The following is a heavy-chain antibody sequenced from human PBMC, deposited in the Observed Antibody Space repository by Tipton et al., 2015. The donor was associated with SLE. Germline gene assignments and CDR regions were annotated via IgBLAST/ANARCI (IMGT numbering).Heavy chain of an antibody. CDR2: INHSGST. J-gene: IGHJ4*02. CDR3: ARGSVVADDF. CDR1: GGSFSGYY. Sequence: TLSLTCAVYGGSFSGYYWSWIRQPPGKGLEWIGEINHSGSTNYNPSLKSRVSISVDTSKNQISLKLTSVTAADTAVYYCARGSVVADDFWGQGTLVTVSS. V-gene: IGHV4-34*01. D-gene: IGHD2-15*01.